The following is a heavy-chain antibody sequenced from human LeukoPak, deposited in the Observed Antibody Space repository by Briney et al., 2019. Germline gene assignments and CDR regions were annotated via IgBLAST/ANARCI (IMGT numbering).Heavy chain of an antibody. CDR3: AKDLGSSGWNIDY. V-gene: IGHV3-23*01. D-gene: IGHD6-19*01. Sequence: GGSLRLSCAASEFTFSSYAMSWVRQAPGKGLEWVSTFSGSGGSTYYADSVKGRFTVSRDNSKNTLYLQMNSLRAEDTAVYYCAKDLGSSGWNIDYWGQGTLVTVSS. CDR1: EFTFSSYA. J-gene: IGHJ4*02. CDR2: FSGSGGST.